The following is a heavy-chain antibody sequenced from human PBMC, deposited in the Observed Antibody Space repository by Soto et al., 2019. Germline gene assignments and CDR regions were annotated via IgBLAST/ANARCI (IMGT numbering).Heavy chain of an antibody. J-gene: IGHJ4*02. V-gene: IGHV3-30-3*01. CDR1: GFTFSSYA. D-gene: IGHD1-26*01. Sequence: QVQLVESGGGVVQPGRSLRLSCAASGFTFSSYAMHWVRQAPGKGLEWVAVISYDGSNKYYADSVKGRFTISRDNSKNTLYLQMNSLRAEDTAVYYCARDTQRELWGLIDYWGQGTLVTVSS. CDR2: ISYDGSNK. CDR3: ARDTQRELWGLIDY.